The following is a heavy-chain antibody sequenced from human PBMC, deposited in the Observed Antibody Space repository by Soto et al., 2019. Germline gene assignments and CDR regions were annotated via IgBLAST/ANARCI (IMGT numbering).Heavy chain of an antibody. J-gene: IGHJ6*02. Sequence: ASVKVSCKASGYTFTSYGISWVRQAPGQGLEWMGWISAYNGNTNYAQKLQGRVTMTTDTSTSTAYMELRSLRSDDTAVYYGARDGTYSSSSGYYFYGMDVWFQGTTVTVSS. D-gene: IGHD6-6*01. CDR2: ISAYNGNT. V-gene: IGHV1-18*04. CDR1: GYTFTSYG. CDR3: ARDGTYSSSSGYYFYGMDV.